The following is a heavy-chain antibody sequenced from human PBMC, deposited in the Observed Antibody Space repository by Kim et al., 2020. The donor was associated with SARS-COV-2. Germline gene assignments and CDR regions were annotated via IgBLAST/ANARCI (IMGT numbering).Heavy chain of an antibody. Sequence: GTTNYNPALKSRVTRSVDTSKNQFSLKVASINAADTAVYVCARGGWSMDVWGQGTTVTVSS. D-gene: IGHD6-19*01. CDR3: ARGGWSMDV. J-gene: IGHJ6*02. V-gene: IGHV4-59*09. CDR2: GTT.